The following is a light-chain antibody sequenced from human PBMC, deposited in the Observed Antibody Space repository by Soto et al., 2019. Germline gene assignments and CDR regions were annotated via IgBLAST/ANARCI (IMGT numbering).Light chain of an antibody. CDR2: DAS. CDR1: QSVSSY. J-gene: IGKJ3*01. V-gene: IGKV3-11*01. CDR3: QQRSNWPPIFT. Sequence: EIVLTQSPATLSLSPGERATLSCRASQSVSSYLAWCQQKPGQAPRLLIYDASNRATGIPARFSGSRSGTDFTLTISSLEPEDFAVYYCQQRSNWPPIFTFGPGTKVDIK.